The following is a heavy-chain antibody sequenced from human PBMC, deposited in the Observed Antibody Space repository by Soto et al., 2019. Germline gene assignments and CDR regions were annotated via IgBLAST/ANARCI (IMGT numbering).Heavy chain of an antibody. CDR2: IIPIFGTS. CDR1: GGTFSSYA. CDR3: ASRIAGVDTAMVSYYYYYGMDV. V-gene: IGHV1-69*01. J-gene: IGHJ6*02. Sequence: QVQLVQSGAEVKKPGSSVKVSCKASGGTFSSYAISWVRQAPGQGLEWMGWIIPIFGTSNYAQKFQGRVTITADESTSTAYMELSSLRSEDTAVYYCASRIAGVDTAMVSYYYYYGMDVWGQGTTVTVSS. D-gene: IGHD5-18*01.